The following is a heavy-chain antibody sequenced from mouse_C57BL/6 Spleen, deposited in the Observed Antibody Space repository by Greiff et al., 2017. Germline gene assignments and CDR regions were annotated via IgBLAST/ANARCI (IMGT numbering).Heavy chain of an antibody. Sequence: VQLQQSGAELARPGASVKMSCKASGYTFTSYTMHWVKQRPGQGLEWIGYINPSSGYTKYNQKFKDKATLTADNSSSTAYMQLSSLTSEDSAVYYCARCWDYYGSSHWYFDVWGTGTTVTVSS. CDR3: ARCWDYYGSSHWYFDV. CDR1: GYTFTSYT. V-gene: IGHV1-4*01. CDR2: INPSSGYT. D-gene: IGHD1-1*01. J-gene: IGHJ1*03.